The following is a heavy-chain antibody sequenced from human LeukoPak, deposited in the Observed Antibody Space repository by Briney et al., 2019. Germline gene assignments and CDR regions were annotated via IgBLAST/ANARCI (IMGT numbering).Heavy chain of an antibody. V-gene: IGHV4-59*01. CDR3: AREGYCSSTSCYGKSWFDP. CDR2: IYYSGST. CDR1: GGSISSYY. Sequence: PSETLSLTCTVSGGSISSYYWSWIRQPPGKGLEWSGYIYYSGSTNYNPSLKSRVTISVATSKNQFSLKLSSVTAADTAVYYCAREGYCSSTSCYGKSWFDPWGQGTLVTVSS. J-gene: IGHJ5*02. D-gene: IGHD2-2*01.